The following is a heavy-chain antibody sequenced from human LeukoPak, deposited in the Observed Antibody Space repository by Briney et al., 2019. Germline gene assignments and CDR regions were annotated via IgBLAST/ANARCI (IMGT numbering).Heavy chain of an antibody. CDR1: GYTFTSYH. D-gene: IGHD6-19*01. CDR2: MNPNSGNT. J-gene: IGHJ4*02. Sequence: ASVKVSCKASGYTFTSYHINWVRQATGQGLEWMGWMNPNSGNTGYAQKFQGRVTMTRNTSISTAYMELSSLRSEDTAVYYCARIAVAEDFDYWGQGNLVTVSS. V-gene: IGHV1-8*01. CDR3: ARIAVAEDFDY.